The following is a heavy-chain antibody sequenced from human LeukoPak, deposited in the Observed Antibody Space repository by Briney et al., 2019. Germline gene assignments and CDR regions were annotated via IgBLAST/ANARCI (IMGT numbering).Heavy chain of an antibody. J-gene: IGHJ4*02. CDR3: ARQFGNYMAY. V-gene: IGHV6-1*01. D-gene: IGHD3-16*01. Sequence: SQTLSLTCAISGDXVSSNSAAWHWIRQSPSRCLEWLGRTYYRSKWYNDYAVSVKSRITINPDTSKNQFSLQLNSVTPEDTAVYYCARQFGNYMAYWGQGTLVTVSS. CDR1: GDXVSSNSAA. CDR2: TYYRSKWYN.